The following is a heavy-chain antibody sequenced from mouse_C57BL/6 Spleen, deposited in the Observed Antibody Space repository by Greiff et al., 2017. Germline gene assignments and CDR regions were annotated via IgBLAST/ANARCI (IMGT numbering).Heavy chain of an antibody. J-gene: IGHJ3*01. CDR1: GFTFSDYG. Sequence: EVQLQESGGGLVKPGGSLKLSCAASGFTFSDYGMHWVRQAPEKGLEWVAYISSGSSTIYYADTVKGRFTISRDNAKNTLFLQMTSLRSEDTAMYYCYGYDVGWFAYWGQGTLVTVSA. CDR3: YGYDVGWFAY. V-gene: IGHV5-17*01. D-gene: IGHD2-2*01. CDR2: ISSGSSTI.